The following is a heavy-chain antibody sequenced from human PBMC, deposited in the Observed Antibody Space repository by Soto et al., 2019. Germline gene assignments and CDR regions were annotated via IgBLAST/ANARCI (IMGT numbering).Heavy chain of an antibody. V-gene: IGHV1-8*01. Sequence: QVQLVQSGAEVKKPGASVKVSCKASGYTFTSYDINWVRLATGQGLEWMGWMNPNSGNTAYAQKSQGSVTMTRNTSIITAYMELSSLRSEDTAVYYCARLKQDYAVAWGQGTLVTVSS. CDR3: ARLKQDYAVA. J-gene: IGHJ5*02. CDR1: GYTFTSYD. D-gene: IGHD3-16*01. CDR2: MNPNSGNT.